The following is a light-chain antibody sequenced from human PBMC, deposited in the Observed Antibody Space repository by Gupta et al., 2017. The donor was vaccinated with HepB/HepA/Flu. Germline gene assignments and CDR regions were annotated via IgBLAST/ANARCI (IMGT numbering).Light chain of an antibody. CDR2: GAS. CDR3: QQYGSSPS. CDR1: QSVSSSY. J-gene: IGKJ2*03. Sequence: EIVLTQSPGTLSLSPGKRATLSCRASQSVSSSYLACYQQKPGQAPRLLIYGASSRATGIPDRFSGSGSGTDFTLTISRLEPEDFAVYYCQQYGSSPSFGQGTKLEIK. V-gene: IGKV3-20*01.